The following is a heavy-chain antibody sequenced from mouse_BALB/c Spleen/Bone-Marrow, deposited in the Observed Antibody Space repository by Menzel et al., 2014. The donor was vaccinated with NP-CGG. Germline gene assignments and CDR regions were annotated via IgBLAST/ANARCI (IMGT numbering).Heavy chain of an antibody. CDR3: ARRDGGPMDY. J-gene: IGHJ4*01. D-gene: IGHD2-3*01. V-gene: IGHV5-6*01. CDR2: ISSGGSYT. Sequence: EVQGVESGGDLVKPGGSLKLSCAASGFTFSNYGMSWVRPTPDKRLEWVATISSGGSYTYYPDSVKGRFTISRDNAKNTLYLQMSSLKSEDTAMYYCARRDGGPMDYWGQGTSVTVSS. CDR1: GFTFSNYG.